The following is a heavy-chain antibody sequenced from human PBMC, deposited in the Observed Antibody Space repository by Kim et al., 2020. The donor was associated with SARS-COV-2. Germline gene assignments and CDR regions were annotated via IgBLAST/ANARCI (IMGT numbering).Heavy chain of an antibody. Sequence: SVKVSCKASGGTFSSYAISWVRQAPGQGLEWMGGIIPIFGTANYAQKFQGRVTITADESTSTAYMELSSLSSEDAAVYYCVRGGDIVVVPAASDYYYYYGLDVWGQGTTVTVSS. D-gene: IGHD2-2*01. CDR1: GGTFSSYA. J-gene: IGHJ6*02. CDR2: IIPIFGTA. V-gene: IGHV1-69*13. CDR3: VRGGDIVVVPAASDYYYYYGLDV.